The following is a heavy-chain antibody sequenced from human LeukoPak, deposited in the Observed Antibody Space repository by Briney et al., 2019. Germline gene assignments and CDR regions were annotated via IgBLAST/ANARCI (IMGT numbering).Heavy chain of an antibody. CDR2: ISGSGGST. J-gene: IGHJ1*01. CDR3: AKDRVIAAAGTEYFQH. V-gene: IGHV3-23*01. D-gene: IGHD6-13*01. CDR1: GFTFSSYA. Sequence: GWSLKLSCAAPGFTFSSYAMSWVRQAPGKGLEWVSAISGSGGSTYYADSVKGRFTISRDNSKNTLYLQMNSLRAEDTAVYYCAKDRVIAAAGTEYFQHWGQGTLVTVSS.